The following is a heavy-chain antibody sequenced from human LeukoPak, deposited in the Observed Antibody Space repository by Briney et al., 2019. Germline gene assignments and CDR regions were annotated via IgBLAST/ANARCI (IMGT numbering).Heavy chain of an antibody. CDR3: ARQNDFRLDY. Sequence: PGESLRIPCKGSGYTFSSYWIGWVRPMPGKGLEWMGIIYPGDSDTRYSPSLQGQVTISVDTSIGTAYLQWSSLKASDTAIYYCARQNDFRLDYWGQGTLVTVSS. CDR2: IYPGDSDT. CDR1: GYTFSSYW. V-gene: IGHV5-51*01. J-gene: IGHJ4*02. D-gene: IGHD3-3*01.